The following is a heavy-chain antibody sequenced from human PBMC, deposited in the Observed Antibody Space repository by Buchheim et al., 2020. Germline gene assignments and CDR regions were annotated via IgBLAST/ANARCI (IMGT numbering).Heavy chain of an antibody. D-gene: IGHD3-16*02. Sequence: QVQLQESGPGLVKPSGTLSLTCAVSGGSIRSSNWWSWVRQPPGKGLEWIGEIYHSGSTNYNPSLKSRVTISVDKSKNQFSLKLSSVTAADTAVYYCASNVPTTLSKSKNYDYVWGSYRPYYYYGMDVWGQGTT. CDR1: GGSIRSSNW. V-gene: IGHV4-4*02. CDR2: IYHSGST. CDR3: ASNVPTTLSKSKNYDYVWGSYRPYYYYGMDV. J-gene: IGHJ6*02.